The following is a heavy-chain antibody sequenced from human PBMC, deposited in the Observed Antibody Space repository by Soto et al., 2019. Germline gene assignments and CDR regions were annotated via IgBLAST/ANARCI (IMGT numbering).Heavy chain of an antibody. D-gene: IGHD6-19*01. CDR3: AKVEGDSSGWSYFDY. CDR2: ISGSGGST. J-gene: IGHJ4*02. CDR1: GFTFSSYA. Sequence: EVQLLESGGGLVQPGGSLRLSCAASGFTFSSYAMSWVRQAPGKGLEWVSAISGSGGSTYYADSVKGRFTISRDNSKNTLYLQMDSLRAEDTAVYYCAKVEGDSSGWSYFDYWGQGTLVTVSS. V-gene: IGHV3-23*01.